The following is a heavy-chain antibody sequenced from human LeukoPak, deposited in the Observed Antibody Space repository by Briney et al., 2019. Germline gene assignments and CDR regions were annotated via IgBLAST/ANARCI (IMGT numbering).Heavy chain of an antibody. D-gene: IGHD3-10*01. CDR3: AKARGWFGSYYYGMDV. CDR2: ISWNSGSI. J-gene: IGHJ6*02. Sequence: GGSLRLSCAASGFTFDDYAMHWVRQTPVKALEWVSGISWNSGSIGYADSVKGRFTISRDNAKNSLYLQMSSLRAEDTALYYCAKARGWFGSYYYGMDVWGQGTTVTVSS. V-gene: IGHV3-9*01. CDR1: GFTFDDYA.